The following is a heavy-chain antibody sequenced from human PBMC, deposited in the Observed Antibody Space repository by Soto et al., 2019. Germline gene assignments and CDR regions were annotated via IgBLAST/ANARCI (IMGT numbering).Heavy chain of an antibody. V-gene: IGHV3-7*03. CDR2: IKQDGSEK. Sequence: PGGSLRLSCAASGFTFSSYWMSWVRQAPGKGLEWVANIKQDGSEKYYVDSVKGRFTISRDNAKNSLYLQMNSLRAEDTAVYYCARDQYSSSWYPVYYYYYGMDVWGQGTTVTVSS. CDR1: GFTFSSYW. CDR3: ARDQYSSSWYPVYYYYYGMDV. J-gene: IGHJ6*02. D-gene: IGHD6-13*01.